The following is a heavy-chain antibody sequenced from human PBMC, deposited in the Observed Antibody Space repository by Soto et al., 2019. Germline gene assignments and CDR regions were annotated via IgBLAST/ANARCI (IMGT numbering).Heavy chain of an antibody. V-gene: IGHV3-30*18. CDR1: GFRFSAYA. CDR3: AKDYGDYNFNYGMDV. D-gene: IGHD4-17*01. Sequence: LRLSCAASGFRFSAYAMHRVRQAPGKGLEWVAVISYEGSNRFYADSVKGRFTVSRDNSKNMVYLQMNSLRGEDTAVFYCAKDYGDYNFNYGMDVWGQGTTVTVSS. J-gene: IGHJ6*02. CDR2: ISYEGSNR.